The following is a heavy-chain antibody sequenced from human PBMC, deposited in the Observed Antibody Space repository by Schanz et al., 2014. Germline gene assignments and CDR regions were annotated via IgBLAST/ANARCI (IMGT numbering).Heavy chain of an antibody. D-gene: IGHD6-13*01. Sequence: DVHLLESGGGVVQPGRSLRLSCAASGFMFSSYGMHWVRQAPGKGLEWVSALSEGGGGTHYADSVRGRFTMSRDNSKNTLYLQMNSLRAGDAAVYYCARGLIAAAGGAFDYWGQGTLVAVSA. J-gene: IGHJ4*02. CDR2: LSEGGGGT. V-gene: IGHV3-23*01. CDR1: GFMFSSYG. CDR3: ARGLIAAAGGAFDY.